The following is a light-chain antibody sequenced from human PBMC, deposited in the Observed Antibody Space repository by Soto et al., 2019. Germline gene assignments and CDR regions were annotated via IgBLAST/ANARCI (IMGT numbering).Light chain of an antibody. CDR2: GAS. Sequence: ELVLTQSPGTLSLSPGETATLSCRASQSVSSCYVAWYQQKPGQAPRLLIYGASSRDTGSPDRFSGSGSGTDFTLTISRLEPEAFAVYYCQQYDRSPLTFGGGTKVEIK. CDR3: QQYDRSPLT. CDR1: QSVSSCY. J-gene: IGKJ4*01. V-gene: IGKV3-20*01.